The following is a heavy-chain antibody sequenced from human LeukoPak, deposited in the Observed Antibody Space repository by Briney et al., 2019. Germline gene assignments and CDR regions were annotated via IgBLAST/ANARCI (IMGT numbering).Heavy chain of an antibody. V-gene: IGHV1-69*05. Sequence: SVKVSCKASGGTFGSYAISWVRQAPGQGLEWMGRIIPIFGTANYAQKFQGRVTITTDESTSTAYMELSSLRSEDTAVYYCARDGNYYDSSGYFDYWGQGTLVTVSS. CDR1: GGTFGSYA. D-gene: IGHD3-22*01. CDR2: IIPIFGTA. CDR3: ARDGNYYDSSGYFDY. J-gene: IGHJ4*02.